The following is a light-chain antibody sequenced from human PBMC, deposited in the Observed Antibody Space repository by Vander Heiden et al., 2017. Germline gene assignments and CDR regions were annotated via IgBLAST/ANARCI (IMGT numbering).Light chain of an antibody. V-gene: IGLV1-40*01. CDR3: QSYDSSLSASL. J-gene: IGLJ2*01. CDR2: GKT. Sequence: QPVLTQPPSASAAPGPRVTIPCSGSSSNIGAGNDVHWYQQHPGIAPKLLIFGKTRRPSGVPDRISASKSGTSASLAITGLQAEDEADYYCQSYDSSLSASLFGGGTKLTVL. CDR1: SSNIGAGND.